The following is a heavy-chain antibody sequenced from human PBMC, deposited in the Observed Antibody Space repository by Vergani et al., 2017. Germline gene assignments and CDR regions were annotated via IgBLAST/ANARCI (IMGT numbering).Heavy chain of an antibody. Sequence: EVQLVQSGAEVKKPGESLRISCKGSGYSFTSYWISWVRQMPGKGLEWMGRIDPSDSYTNYSPSFQGHVTIAADKSISTAYLHWSSLKASDTAMYYCARLPQSIAVAGTQAICWGQGTLVTVSS. CDR3: ARLPQSIAVAGTQAIC. V-gene: IGHV5-10-1*01. D-gene: IGHD6-19*01. J-gene: IGHJ4*02. CDR1: GYSFTSYW. CDR2: IDPSDSYT.